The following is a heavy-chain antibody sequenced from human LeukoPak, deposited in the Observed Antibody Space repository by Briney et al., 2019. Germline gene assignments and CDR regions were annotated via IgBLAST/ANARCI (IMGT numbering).Heavy chain of an antibody. CDR2: ISGSGSGGST. Sequence: PGGSLRLSCAASGFTFSSSALSWVRQAPGKGLEWVSNISGSGSGGSTYYADSVKGRFTISRDNSKNTLYLQMNSLRTEDTAVYYCTTGGEGYFGYYYYMDVWGKGTTVTISS. J-gene: IGHJ6*03. CDR3: TTGGEGYFGYYYYMDV. D-gene: IGHD3-9*01. V-gene: IGHV3-23*01. CDR1: GFTFSSSA.